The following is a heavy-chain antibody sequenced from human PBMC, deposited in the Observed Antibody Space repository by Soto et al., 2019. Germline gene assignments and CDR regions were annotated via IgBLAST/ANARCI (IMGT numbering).Heavy chain of an antibody. D-gene: IGHD6-19*01. Sequence: ASVKVSCKASGYTFTGYYMHWVRQAPGQGLEWMGWINPNSGGTNYAQKFQGWVTMTRDTSISTAYMELSRLRSDDTAVYYCARLNMRSGYYYFGMDVWGQGTTVTVSS. CDR1: GYTFTGYY. CDR2: INPNSGGT. CDR3: ARLNMRSGYYYFGMDV. V-gene: IGHV1-2*04. J-gene: IGHJ6*02.